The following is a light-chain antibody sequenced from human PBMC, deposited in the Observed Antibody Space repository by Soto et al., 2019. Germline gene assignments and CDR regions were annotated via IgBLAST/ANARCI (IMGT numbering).Light chain of an antibody. CDR2: EVS. J-gene: IGLJ2*01. CDR1: SSDIGGYNY. V-gene: IGLV2-14*01. Sequence: QSALTQPASVSGSPGQSITISFTGTSSDIGGYNYVYWDQKHLGKAPKHIVYEVSHRPSGVSNRFSVSKSSNTASLTISGLQAEDEADYYRSSYTSSTSHVVFGGGTMLTVL. CDR3: SSYTSSTSHVV.